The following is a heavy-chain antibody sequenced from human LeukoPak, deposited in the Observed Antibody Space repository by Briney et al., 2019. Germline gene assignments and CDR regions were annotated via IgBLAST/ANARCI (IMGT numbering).Heavy chain of an antibody. J-gene: IGHJ4*02. V-gene: IGHV3-30*02. D-gene: IGHD3-22*01. CDR1: GFTFSSYS. CDR2: IRYDGSNK. CDR3: VKGRPYYYDSGRDCFFDY. Sequence: PGGSLRLSCAASGFTFSSYSMNWARQAPGKGLEWVTFIRYDGSNKYYADSVKGRFTISRDNSKNTMYLQMNSLRAEDTAVYYCVKGRPYYYDSGRDCFFDYWGQGTLVTVSS.